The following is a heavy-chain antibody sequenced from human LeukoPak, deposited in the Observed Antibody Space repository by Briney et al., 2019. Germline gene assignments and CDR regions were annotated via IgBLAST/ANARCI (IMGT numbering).Heavy chain of an antibody. V-gene: IGHV6-1*01. CDR1: GDSVSSNSVT. Sequence: SQTLSLTCAISGDSVSSNSVTWNWIRQSPSRGLEWLGRTYYRSTWYNDYAVSVRGRITVNPDTSKNQLSLRLNSVTPEDTAVYYCARRLTQYDCFDPWGQGILVTVSS. D-gene: IGHD2-2*01. CDR2: TYYRSTWYN. CDR3: ARRLTQYDCFDP. J-gene: IGHJ5*02.